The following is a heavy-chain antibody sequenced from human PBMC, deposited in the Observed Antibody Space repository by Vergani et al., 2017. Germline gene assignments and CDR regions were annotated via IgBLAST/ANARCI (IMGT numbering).Heavy chain of an antibody. CDR2: IYPADSDT. V-gene: IGHV5-51*03. CDR1: EYSFGNYW. J-gene: IGHJ3*02. CDR3: ECSPYVGTDYDRDRDAFDI. Sequence: EVELVQSGPEMRKPGESLKISCKGSEYSFGNYWIGWVRQMPGKGLEWMGIIYPADSDTRYSPSFQGQVTISADKSISTAFLQWDSLKASDTAMYYCECSPYVGTDYDRDRDAFDIWGQGTMVTVSS. D-gene: IGHD1-26*01.